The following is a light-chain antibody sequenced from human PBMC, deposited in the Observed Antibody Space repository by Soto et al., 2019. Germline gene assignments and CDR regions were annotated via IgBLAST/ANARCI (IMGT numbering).Light chain of an antibody. V-gene: IGLV2-14*01. Sequence: QSALTQPASVSGSPGQSITISCTGTSSDIGAYNYVSWYQHHPGKAPNFLMYEVSYRPSGVSNRFSGSKSGNTASLTISGLQAEDEADYYCSSYTSTSTVLFGGGTKLTVL. CDR1: SSDIGAYNY. CDR3: SSYTSTSTVL. CDR2: EVS. J-gene: IGLJ2*01.